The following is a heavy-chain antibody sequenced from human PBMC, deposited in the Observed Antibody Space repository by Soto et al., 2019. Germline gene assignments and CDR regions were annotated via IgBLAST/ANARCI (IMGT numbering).Heavy chain of an antibody. CDR3: ARYPPGHFDY. CDR2: IYYSGST. CDR1: GGSISSYY. Sequence: PSETLSLTCTVSGGSISSYYLSWIRQPPGKGLEWIGYIYYSGSTNYNPSLKSRVTISVDTSKNQFSLKLSSVTAADTAVYYCARYPPGHFDYWGQGTLVTVSS. V-gene: IGHV4-59*01. J-gene: IGHJ4*02.